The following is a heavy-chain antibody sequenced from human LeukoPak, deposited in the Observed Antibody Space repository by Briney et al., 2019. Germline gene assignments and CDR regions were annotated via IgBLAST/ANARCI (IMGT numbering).Heavy chain of an antibody. V-gene: IGHV1-8*01. CDR2: MNPNSGNT. CDR1: GYTFTSYD. Sequence: GASVKVSCKASGYTFTSYDINWVRQATGQGLEWMGWMNPNSGNTGYAQKFQGRVTMTRNTSISTAYMELSSLRSEDTAVYYCVRVPRTNGVWSYYYYYMDVWGKGTTVTVSS. CDR3: VRVPRTNGVWSYYYYYMDV. J-gene: IGHJ6*03. D-gene: IGHD2-8*01.